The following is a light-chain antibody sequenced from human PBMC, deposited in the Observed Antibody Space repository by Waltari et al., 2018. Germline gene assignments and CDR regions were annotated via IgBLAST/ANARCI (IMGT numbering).Light chain of an antibody. CDR3: QQYDDWPLT. Sequence: EIVMTQSPATLSASPGERVTLPCRASQSVSSSFAWYQQKPGQAPRLLIYGESTRATGIPGRFSGSGSGTEFTLTISSLQSEDFAVYYCQQYDDWPLTFGGGTKVQIK. CDR2: GES. V-gene: IGKV3-15*01. J-gene: IGKJ4*01. CDR1: QSVSSS.